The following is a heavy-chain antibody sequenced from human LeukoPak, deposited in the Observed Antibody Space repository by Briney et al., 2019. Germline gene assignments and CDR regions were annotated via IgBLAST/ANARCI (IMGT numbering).Heavy chain of an antibody. CDR2: IWSDGSNK. Sequence: GGSLRLSCAASGFTFSHYGMPWVRQPPGKGLEWVAVIWSDGSNKFYADSVKGRFTISRDNFKNTVFLQMNSLRTGDTALYYCSKDAQRGFDYSNSLEHWGQGSLVTVSS. V-gene: IGHV3-33*06. CDR3: SKDAQRGFDYSNSLEH. CDR1: GFTFSHYG. J-gene: IGHJ4*01. D-gene: IGHD4-11*01.